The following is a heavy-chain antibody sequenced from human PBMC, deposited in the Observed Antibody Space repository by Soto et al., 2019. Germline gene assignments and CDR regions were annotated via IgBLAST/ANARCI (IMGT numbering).Heavy chain of an antibody. J-gene: IGHJ4*02. CDR2: IYYSGST. Sequence: QVQLQESGPGLVKPSQTLSLTCTVSGASISSSNYYWTWIRQPLGRGLEWIGYIYYSGSTYYNPSLKSRLSISVDTSKNHFSLRLNSVTAADTAVYYCARGLYSSTWYGDFDSWGQGTLVTVSS. CDR3: ARGLYSSTWYGDFDS. D-gene: IGHD6-13*01. CDR1: GASISSSNYY. V-gene: IGHV4-30-4*01.